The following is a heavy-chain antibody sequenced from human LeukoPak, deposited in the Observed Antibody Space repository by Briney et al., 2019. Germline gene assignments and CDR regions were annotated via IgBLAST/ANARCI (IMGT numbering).Heavy chain of an antibody. CDR1: GFTFRNYV. J-gene: IGHJ4*02. CDR2: TSSDLNVK. V-gene: IGHV3-30*18. CDR3: AKDQRWESPHYLDS. Sequence: PGGSLRLSCAASGFTFRNYVIHWVRQAPGKGLEWVAVTSSDLNVKLYADSVRGRFTISRDNSKNTLYVQMNSLRDEDTAVYYCAKDQRWESPHYLDSWGQGTLVTVSS. D-gene: IGHD1-26*01.